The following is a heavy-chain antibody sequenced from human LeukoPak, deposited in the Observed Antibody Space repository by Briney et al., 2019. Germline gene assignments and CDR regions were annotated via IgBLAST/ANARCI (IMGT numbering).Heavy chain of an antibody. V-gene: IGHV4-4*02. J-gene: IGHJ4*02. Sequence: PWGTLSLTCGVSGGSITSTNYWTWVRQPPGKGLEWIGEVNLQGSTNYNPSLMGRVAISVDMSENHISLQLTSVTAADTAVYYCAREGGPYRPLDYSGQGTLVTVSS. CDR3: AREGGPYRPLDY. CDR1: GGSITSTNY. CDR2: VNLQGST.